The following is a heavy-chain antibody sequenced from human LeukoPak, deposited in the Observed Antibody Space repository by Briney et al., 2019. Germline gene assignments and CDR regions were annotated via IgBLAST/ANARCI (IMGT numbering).Heavy chain of an antibody. CDR3: VRSRIDH. CDR1: GYTFTGYS. J-gene: IGHJ4*02. Sequence: ASVKVSCKASGYTFTGYSMRCVREAPGEELAWMQCTNPNSGGTNCEPKLQGRVTMARHTSSRTAYMELCRLRSDVTAGYYHVRSRIDHWGQGTLVTVSS. CDR2: TNPNSGGT. V-gene: IGHV1-2*02.